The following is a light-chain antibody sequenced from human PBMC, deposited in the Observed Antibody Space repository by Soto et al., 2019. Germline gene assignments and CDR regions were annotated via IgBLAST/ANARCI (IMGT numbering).Light chain of an antibody. V-gene: IGLV1-40*01. J-gene: IGLJ2*01. CDR3: QSYDSSLSVV. CDR2: GNS. Sequence: QSALTQPPSVSGAPGQRVTISCTGSSSNIGAGYDVHWYQQLPGTAPKLLIYGNSNRPSGVPDRFSGSKSGTSASLAITGLQAEDEAGYYCQSYDSSLSVVFGGGTKVTVL. CDR1: SSNIGAGYD.